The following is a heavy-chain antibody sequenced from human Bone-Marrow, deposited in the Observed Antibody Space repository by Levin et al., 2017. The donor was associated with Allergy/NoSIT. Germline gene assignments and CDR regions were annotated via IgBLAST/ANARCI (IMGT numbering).Heavy chain of an antibody. CDR2: IYYSGST. CDR3: ARPLGILERPTWFDP. D-gene: IGHD3-3*01. Sequence: HSQTLSLTCTVSGGSIRSSSYYWGWIRQPPGKGLEWIGSIYYSGSTYYNPSLKSRVTISVDTSKNQFSLKLSSVTAADTAVYYCARPLGILERPTWFDPWGQGTLVTVSS. V-gene: IGHV4-39*07. J-gene: IGHJ5*02. CDR1: GGSIRSSSYY.